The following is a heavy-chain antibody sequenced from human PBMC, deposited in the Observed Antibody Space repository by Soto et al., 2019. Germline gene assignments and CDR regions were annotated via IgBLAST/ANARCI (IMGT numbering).Heavy chain of an antibody. J-gene: IGHJ4*02. Sequence: GASVKVSCKASGYTFTSYYMHWVRQAPGQELEWMGIINPSGGSTSYAQKFQGRVTMTRDTSTSTVYMELSSLRSEDTAMYYCARGYAHNYHNSGPTPGERLYYFDYWGQGTLVTVSS. V-gene: IGHV1-46*01. CDR3: ARGYAHNYHNSGPTPGERLYYFDY. CDR1: GYTFTSYY. CDR2: INPSGGST. D-gene: IGHD3-22*01.